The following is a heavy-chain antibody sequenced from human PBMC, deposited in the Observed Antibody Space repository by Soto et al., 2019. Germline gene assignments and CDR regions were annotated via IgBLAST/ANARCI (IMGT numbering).Heavy chain of an antibody. CDR1: GGSISSSSDY. D-gene: IGHD2-15*01. Sequence: QLQLQASGPGLVKPSETLSLTCTVSGGSISSSSDYWGWIRQPPGKGLEWIGSSYYSGSTYYNPSLKRRVTISVDTSKNQFSLKLSSVTAADTAVYYGARRVVLGFNNWFDPWGQVSLVTVSS. J-gene: IGHJ5*02. CDR3: ARRVVLGFNNWFDP. CDR2: SYYSGST. V-gene: IGHV4-39*01.